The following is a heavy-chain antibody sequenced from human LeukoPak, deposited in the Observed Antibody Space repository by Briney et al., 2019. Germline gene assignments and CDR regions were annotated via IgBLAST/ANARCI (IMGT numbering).Heavy chain of an antibody. Sequence: PGGSLRLSCAASGFTFSSYAMHWVRQAPGKGLEYVSAISSNGGSTYYADSVKGRFTISRDNSKNTLFVQMSSLRAEDTAVYYCARGEYYSDTSSYFDYWGQGTLVTVSS. V-gene: IGHV3-64*04. CDR3: ARGEYYSDTSSYFDY. CDR1: GFTFSSYA. D-gene: IGHD3-22*01. CDR2: ISSNGGST. J-gene: IGHJ4*02.